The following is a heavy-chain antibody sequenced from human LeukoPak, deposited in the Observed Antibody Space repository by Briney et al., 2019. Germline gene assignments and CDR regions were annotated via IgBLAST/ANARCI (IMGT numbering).Heavy chain of an antibody. D-gene: IGHD6-13*01. V-gene: IGHV3-49*04. J-gene: IGHJ4*02. CDR3: TRDPGYSSNWRLDF. Sequence: GGSLRLSCTASGFTFGDYAVSWVRQAPGKGLEWVGFIRSKASGGTTEYAASVKGRFTISRDDSKSIAYPQMNSLKTDDTALYYCTRDPGYSSNWRLDFWGQGTLVTVSS. CDR1: GFTFGDYA. CDR2: IRSKASGGTT.